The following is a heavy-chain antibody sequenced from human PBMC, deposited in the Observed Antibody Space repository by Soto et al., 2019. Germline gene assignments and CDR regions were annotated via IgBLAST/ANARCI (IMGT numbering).Heavy chain of an antibody. V-gene: IGHV3-23*01. CDR1: GFIVENFY. CDR2: ISGSGFKK. J-gene: IGHJ5*02. Sequence: XVSLRLSFAASGFIVENFYMSWVRQAPGKGLEWISSISGSGFKKYYADSVKGRFTISRDKSKSTVYLELNNLSAEDTAVYHCAKNQGVELVQLATVDWFDPWGQGSVVTVSS. CDR3: AKNQGVELVQLATVDWFDP. D-gene: IGHD1-7*01.